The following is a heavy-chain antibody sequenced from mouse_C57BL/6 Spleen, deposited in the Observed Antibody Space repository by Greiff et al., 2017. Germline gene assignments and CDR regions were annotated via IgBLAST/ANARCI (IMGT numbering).Heavy chain of an antibody. CDR1: GYTFTSSW. J-gene: IGHJ4*01. Sequence: VQLQQPGAELVKPGASVKLSCKASGYTFTSSWMHWVKQRPGRGLVWIGRIDPNSGGTKYNEKFKSKATLTVDKPSSTAYMQLSSLTSEDSAVYYCVYYYGSGALDYWGQGTSGTDSS. D-gene: IGHD1-1*01. CDR2: IDPNSGGT. CDR3: VYYYGSGALDY. V-gene: IGHV1-72*01.